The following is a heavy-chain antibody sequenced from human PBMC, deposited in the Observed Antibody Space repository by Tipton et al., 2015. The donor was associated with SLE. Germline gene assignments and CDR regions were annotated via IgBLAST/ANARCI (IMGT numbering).Heavy chain of an antibody. CDR1: GGPFSSVVHF. D-gene: IGHD3-10*01. Sequence: TLSLTCTVSGGPFSSVVHFWSWIRQLPGKGLEWIGNIENSGTTYYNPSLKSRLTMSVDTSKKHFSLNLSSVTAADTAVYYCARVQGNYYYYMDVWGEGTTVTVS. CDR3: ARVQGNYYYYMDV. V-gene: IGHV4-31*03. J-gene: IGHJ6*03. CDR2: IENSGTT.